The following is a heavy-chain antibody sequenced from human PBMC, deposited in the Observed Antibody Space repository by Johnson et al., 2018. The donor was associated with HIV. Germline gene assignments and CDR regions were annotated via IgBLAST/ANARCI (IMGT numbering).Heavy chain of an antibody. CDR2: ISYDGSNK. CDR3: AREGGSRSGPAPAAFDI. J-gene: IGHJ3*02. CDR1: GFTFSSYA. V-gene: IGHV3-30*04. Sequence: QVQLVESGGGVVQPGRSLRLSCAASGFTFSSYAMHWVRQAPGKGLEWVAVISYDGSNKYYADSVKGRLTISRDNAKNSLYLQVNSLRAEDMTVYYCAREGGSRSGPAPAAFDIWGQGTMVTVSS. D-gene: IGHD1-26*01.